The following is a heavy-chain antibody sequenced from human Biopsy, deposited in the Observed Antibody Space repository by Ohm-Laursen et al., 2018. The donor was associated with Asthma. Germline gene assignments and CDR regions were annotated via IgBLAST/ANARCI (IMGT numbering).Heavy chain of an antibody. CDR3: ARKAGSCISRTCYSLDF. J-gene: IGHJ4*02. Sequence: SVKVPCKSLGGTLNTYVIGWVRQAPGQGLEWMGGINSVFGTTTYPQKFQDRVTITADDSTSTVYMELSSLRSEDTAVYYCARKAGSCISRTCYSLDFWGQGTLVTVSS. D-gene: IGHD2-2*01. V-gene: IGHV1-69*13. CDR1: GGTLNTYV. CDR2: INSVFGTT.